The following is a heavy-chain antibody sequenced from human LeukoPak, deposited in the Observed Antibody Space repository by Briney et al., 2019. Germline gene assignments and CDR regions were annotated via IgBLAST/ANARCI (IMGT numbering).Heavy chain of an antibody. CDR1: GFSLDDYA. CDR2: ISGSGGST. J-gene: IGHJ6*02. V-gene: IGHV3-23*01. Sequence: GGSLRLSCTASGFSLDDYAMHWVRQVPGKGLEWVSAISGSGGSTYYADSVKGRFTISRDNSKNTLYLQMNSLRAEDTAVYYCAKGGYYYYGMDVWGQGTTVTVSS. CDR3: AKGGYYYYGMDV.